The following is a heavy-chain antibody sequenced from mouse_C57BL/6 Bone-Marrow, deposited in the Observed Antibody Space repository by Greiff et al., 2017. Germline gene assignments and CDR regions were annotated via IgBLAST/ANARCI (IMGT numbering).Heavy chain of an antibody. D-gene: IGHD2-4*01. Sequence: VQLKQPGAELVKPGASVKLSCKASGYTFTNYWMHWVKQRPGQGLEWIGMMHPNGGSPDYNEKFKSEATLSVYKSSRTAYMELSSLTSEDSAVYYCAKSYDYDDYTMDYWGQGTSVTVSS. CDR1: GYTFTNYW. CDR3: AKSYDYDDYTMDY. V-gene: IGHV1-64*01. J-gene: IGHJ4*01. CDR2: MHPNGGSP.